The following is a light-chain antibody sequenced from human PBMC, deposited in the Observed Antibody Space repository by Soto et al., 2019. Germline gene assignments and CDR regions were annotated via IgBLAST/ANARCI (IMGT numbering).Light chain of an antibody. V-gene: IGLV2-11*01. J-gene: IGLJ2*01. CDR1: SSDVGGYNS. CDR2: DVS. Sequence: QSALTQPRSVSGSPGQSVTISCTGTSSDVGGYNSVSWYQQHPGKAPKLMIYDVSKRPSGVPDRFSGSKSGNTASLTISGLQADDEADYYCCSYAGSYTPVVFGGGTKLTVL. CDR3: CSYAGSYTPVV.